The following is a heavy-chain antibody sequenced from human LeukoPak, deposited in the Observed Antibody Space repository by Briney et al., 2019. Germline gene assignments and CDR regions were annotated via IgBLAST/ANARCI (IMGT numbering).Heavy chain of an antibody. V-gene: IGHV1-2*02. D-gene: IGHD6-13*01. CDR2: INPNSGGT. J-gene: IGHJ4*02. CDR1: GYTFTDYY. Sequence: ASVTVSCKASGYTFTDYYLLWVRQAPGQGPEWMGWINPNSGGTNYAQKFQGRVTMTRDTSISTAYMELSRLRSDDTAVYYCARAPYSSSWYVLVFPPKYWGQGTLVTVSS. CDR3: ARAPYSSSWYVLVFPPKY.